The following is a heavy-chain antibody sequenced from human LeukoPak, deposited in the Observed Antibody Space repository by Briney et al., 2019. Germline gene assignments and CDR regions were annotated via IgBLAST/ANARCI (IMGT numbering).Heavy chain of an antibody. J-gene: IGHJ4*02. CDR2: IKEDRTAD. D-gene: IGHD3-22*01. V-gene: IGHV3-7*03. CDR3: ARGPGRYDSSGGGDY. Sequence: GGSLRLSCAASGFTVRDFWMAWVRQAPGKGLEWVAHIKEDRTADYYVDSVKGRFTISKDDGKNSLHLQMNSLRSEDTAVYYCARGPGRYDSSGGGDYWGQGTLVTVSS. CDR1: GFTVRDFW.